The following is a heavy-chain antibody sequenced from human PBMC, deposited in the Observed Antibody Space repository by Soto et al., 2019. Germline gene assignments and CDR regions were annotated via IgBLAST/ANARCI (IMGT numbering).Heavy chain of an antibody. CDR3: ARRIVVAGYYYYGMDV. Sequence: SETLSLTCTVSGGSINSADYYWSWVRQPPGKGLEWIGYIYYSGSTYLNPSLKSRVTISVDTSKNQFSLKLSSVTAADTAVYYCARRIVVAGYYYYGMDVWGQGTTVTVSS. CDR2: IYYSGST. D-gene: IGHD6-19*01. V-gene: IGHV4-30-4*01. J-gene: IGHJ6*02. CDR1: GGSINSADYY.